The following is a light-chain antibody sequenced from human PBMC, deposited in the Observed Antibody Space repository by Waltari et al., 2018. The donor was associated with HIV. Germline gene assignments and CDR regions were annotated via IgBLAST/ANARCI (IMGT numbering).Light chain of an antibody. V-gene: IGKV3D-15*01. J-gene: IGKJ2*01. CDR3: QQYNNWPRGGYT. CDR1: RSVSSNY. Sequence: ENVLTQSPGTLSLSPGERATLSCRASRSVSSNYLTWYQQRPGQAPRHLIYAASTRATAIPDRFSGSGSGTDFTLTISSLQSEDFSVYYCQQYNNWPRGGYTFGQGTKLEIK. CDR2: AAS.